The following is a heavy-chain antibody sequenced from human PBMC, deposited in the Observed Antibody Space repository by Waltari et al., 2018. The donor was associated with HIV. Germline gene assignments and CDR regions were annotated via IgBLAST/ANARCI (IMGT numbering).Heavy chain of an antibody. CDR3: ARDRGYDSGWSLRNWFDP. Sequence: QVQLVQSGSELKKPGASVKVSCKASAYTFTSYAMNWVRQAPGQGLEWMGWIDTNSGRPTYAQGFTGRFVFSLDTSVSTAFLQINNLKAEDTAVYYCARDRGYDSGWSLRNWFDPWGQGTLVTVSS. J-gene: IGHJ5*02. CDR2: IDTNSGRP. CDR1: AYTFTSYA. D-gene: IGHD6-19*01. V-gene: IGHV7-4-1*02.